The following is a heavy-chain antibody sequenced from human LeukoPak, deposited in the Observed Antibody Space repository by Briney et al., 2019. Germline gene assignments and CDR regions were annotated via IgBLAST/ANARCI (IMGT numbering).Heavy chain of an antibody. D-gene: IGHD3-3*01. J-gene: IGHJ4*02. Sequence: PEGSLRLSCAASGFTFSSYAMSWVRQAPGKGLEWVSAISGSGGSTYYADSVKGRFTISRDNSKNTLYLQMNSLRAEDTAVYYCAKADDLEWLSQCDDYWGQGTLVTVSS. CDR2: ISGSGGST. CDR1: GFTFSSYA. V-gene: IGHV3-23*01. CDR3: AKADDLEWLSQCDDY.